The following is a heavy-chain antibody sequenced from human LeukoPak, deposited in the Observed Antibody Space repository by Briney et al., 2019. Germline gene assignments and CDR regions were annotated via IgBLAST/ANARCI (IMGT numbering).Heavy chain of an antibody. CDR2: ISGSGGTT. CDR1: GFTFSSYG. CDR3: ARDKSPYCSSTSCYTSDFDY. J-gene: IGHJ4*02. D-gene: IGHD2-2*02. V-gene: IGHV3-23*01. Sequence: GGSLRLSCAASGFTFSSYGMSWVRQAPGKGLEWVSGISGSGGTTYYGGSAKGRFTISRDNAKNSLYLQMNSLRAEDTAVYYCARDKSPYCSSTSCYTSDFDYWGQGTLVTVSS.